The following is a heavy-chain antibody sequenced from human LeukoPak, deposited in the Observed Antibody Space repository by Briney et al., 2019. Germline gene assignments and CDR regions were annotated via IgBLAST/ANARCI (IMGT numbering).Heavy chain of an antibody. D-gene: IGHD2-21*02. CDR3: ARDLAVTDPSYYYYGMDV. V-gene: IGHV1-69*13. CDR1: GYTFSSYA. Sequence: ASVKVSCKASGYTFSSYAISWVRQAPGQGLEWMGGIIPIIGTTNYAQEFQGRVTITADDSTSTAYMELSSLRSEDTAVYYCARDLAVTDPSYYYYGMDVWGKGTTVTVSS. J-gene: IGHJ6*04. CDR2: IIPIIGTT.